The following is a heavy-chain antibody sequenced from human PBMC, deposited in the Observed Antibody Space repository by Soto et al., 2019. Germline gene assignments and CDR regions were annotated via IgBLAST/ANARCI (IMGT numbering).Heavy chain of an antibody. Sequence: EVHLVESGGGLVQPGGSLRLSCAASGLTFSSSWMSWARQAPGKGLEWVANIKQAGSEKYYLDSVKGRFTISRDNAKNSLYLQMNSLRAEDTAVYYCARDLGYQTLDYWGQGTLVTVSS. CDR1: GLTFSSSW. CDR3: ARDLGYQTLDY. J-gene: IGHJ4*02. D-gene: IGHD6-25*01. V-gene: IGHV3-7*01. CDR2: IKQAGSEK.